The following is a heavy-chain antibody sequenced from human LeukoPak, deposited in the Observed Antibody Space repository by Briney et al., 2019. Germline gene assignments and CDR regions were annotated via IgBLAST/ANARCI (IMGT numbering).Heavy chain of an antibody. J-gene: IGHJ4*02. CDR1: GFTFSSYA. CDR3: AKDHVHSNSDY. Sequence: GGSLRLSCAASGFTFSSYAMSWVRQAPGKGLEWLSSISGSGGSTYYADSVKGRFTISRDNSKNTLYLQMNSLRAEDTAVYYCAKDHVHSNSDYWGQGTLVTVSS. CDR2: ISGSGGST. V-gene: IGHV3-23*01. D-gene: IGHD4-4*01.